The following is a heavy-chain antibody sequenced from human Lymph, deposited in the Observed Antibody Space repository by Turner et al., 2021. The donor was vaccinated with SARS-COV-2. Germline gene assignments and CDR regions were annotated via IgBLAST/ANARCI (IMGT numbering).Heavy chain of an antibody. D-gene: IGHD1-1*01. J-gene: IGHJ6*02. CDR2: IDSGGSA. CDR1: GFIVSSNY. V-gene: IGHV3-53*01. Sequence: EVQLVEPGGGLIQPGGSLRLSCAASGFIVSSNYMNWVRQAQEKGVGTGTLIDSGGSACDADSVRGRFTRSRDKSKNTLCLEMNRLRAEDTAGYFCARDLQLYGMDGGGQCTTGTV. CDR3: ARDLQLYGMDG.